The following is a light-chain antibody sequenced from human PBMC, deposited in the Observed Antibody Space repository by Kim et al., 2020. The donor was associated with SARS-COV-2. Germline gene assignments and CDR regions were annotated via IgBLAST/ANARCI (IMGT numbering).Light chain of an antibody. Sequence: QSVLTQPPSASGTPGQRVTISCSGSSSNLGINNVNWYQQRPGMAPKLLPYSHDRRPSGFPDRFSDSKSGTSASLVISGLQSEDEANYYCAAWDDSLNGRVFGAGTKGSV. CDR1: SSNLGINN. CDR2: SHD. V-gene: IGLV1-44*01. J-gene: IGLJ1*01. CDR3: AAWDDSLNGRV.